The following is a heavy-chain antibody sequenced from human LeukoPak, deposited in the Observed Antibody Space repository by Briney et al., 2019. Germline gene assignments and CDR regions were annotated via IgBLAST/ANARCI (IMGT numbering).Heavy chain of an antibody. J-gene: IGHJ5*02. CDR3: ARGVSGVTPP. CDR1: GYTFTSYD. CDR2: INTNNGNT. V-gene: IGHV1-18*01. D-gene: IGHD4-23*01. Sequence: GASVKVSCKTSGYTFTSYDISWVRQAPGQGPEWLGWINTNNGNTHYAQSLQDRVTLTTDTSTSTAYMELRSLKSDYTSVYYCARGVSGVTPPWGQGTLVIVSS.